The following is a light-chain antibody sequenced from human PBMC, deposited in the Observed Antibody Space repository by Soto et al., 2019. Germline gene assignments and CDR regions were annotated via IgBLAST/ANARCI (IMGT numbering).Light chain of an antibody. CDR1: SGHSSYI. CDR3: ETWDSNTRV. Sequence: QSLLTQSSSASASLGSSVKLTCTLSSGHSSYIIAWHQQQPGKAPRFLMKLESSGSYNKGSGVPDRFSGSSSGADRYLTISNLQFEDEADYYCETWDSNTRVFGGGTKLTVL. V-gene: IGLV4-60*02. J-gene: IGLJ3*02. CDR2: LESSGSY.